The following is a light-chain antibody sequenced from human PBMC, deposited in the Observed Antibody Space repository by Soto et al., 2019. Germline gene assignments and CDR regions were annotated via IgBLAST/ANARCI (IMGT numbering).Light chain of an antibody. CDR2: GSS. Sequence: EIVLTQSPGTLSLSPGERATLSCWASQSVSSSYLAWYQQKPGQATRLLISGSSSRATGIPDRFSGSGSGTDFTLTSSRLEPEDFAVYYCQQYGSSPLTFGGGTKVEIK. CDR3: QQYGSSPLT. V-gene: IGKV3-20*01. J-gene: IGKJ4*01. CDR1: QSVSSSY.